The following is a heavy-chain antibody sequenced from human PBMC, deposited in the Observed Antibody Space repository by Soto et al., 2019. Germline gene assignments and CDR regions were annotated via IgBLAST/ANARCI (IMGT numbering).Heavy chain of an antibody. CDR3: AKDGAYDSRYGMDV. CDR2: ISYDGSNK. V-gene: IGHV3-30*18. CDR1: GFTFSSYG. J-gene: IGHJ6*02. D-gene: IGHD3-22*01. Sequence: GGSLRLSCAASGFTFSSYGMHWVRQAPGKGLEWVAVISYDGSNKYYADSVKGRFTISRDNSKNTLYLQMNSLRAEDTAVYYCAKDGAYDSRYGMDVWGQGTMVTVSS.